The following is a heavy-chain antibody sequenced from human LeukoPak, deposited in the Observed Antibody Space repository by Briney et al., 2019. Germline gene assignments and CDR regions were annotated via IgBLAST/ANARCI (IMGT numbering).Heavy chain of an antibody. J-gene: IGHJ6*03. CDR1: GFTFGDYS. V-gene: IGHV3-21*01. CDR2: ISSGGSVK. Sequence: GGSLRLSCAASGFTFGDYSMNWVRQAPGKGLEWVSSISSGGSVKYYADSLRGRFTISRDNAKDSVLLQMNSLRAEDTAVYFFSREPDMDVWGKGTTVSVSS. CDR3: SREPDMDV.